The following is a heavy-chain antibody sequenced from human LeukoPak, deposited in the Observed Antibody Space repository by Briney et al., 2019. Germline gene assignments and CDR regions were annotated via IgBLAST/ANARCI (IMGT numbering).Heavy chain of an antibody. V-gene: IGHV5-51*01. J-gene: IGHJ6*02. D-gene: IGHD3-10*01. CDR2: IYPGDSDT. CDR3: AIRVTMVRGVPFYGMDV. CDR1: GYSFTSYW. Sequence: GESLKISCKGSGYSFTSYWIGWVRQMPGKGLEWMGIIYPGDSDTRYSPSFQGQVTISADKSISTAYLQWSSLKASDTAMYYCAIRVTMVRGVPFYGMDVWGQGTTVTVSS.